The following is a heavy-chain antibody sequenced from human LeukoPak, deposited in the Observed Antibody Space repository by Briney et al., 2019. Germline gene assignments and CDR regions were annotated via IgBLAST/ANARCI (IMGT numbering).Heavy chain of an antibody. J-gene: IGHJ4*02. CDR1: GFIFSSYW. V-gene: IGHV3-7*01. D-gene: IGHD1-1*01. CDR2: IKHDGSEK. CDR3: VRRTPLASVFDS. Sequence: PGGSLRLSCAASGFIFSSYWMSWVRQAPGKGLEWVAEIKHDGSEKHHVDSVTGRFTISRDNAKNSLYLQMYSLRAEDTAVYYCVRRTPLASVFDSWGQGTLVTVSS.